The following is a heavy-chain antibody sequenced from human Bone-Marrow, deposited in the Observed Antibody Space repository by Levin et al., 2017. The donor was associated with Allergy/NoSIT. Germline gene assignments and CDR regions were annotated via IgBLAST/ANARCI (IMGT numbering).Heavy chain of an antibody. D-gene: IGHD3-10*01. CDR2: VYYSGFT. V-gene: IGHV4-30-4*08. J-gene: IGHJ6*02. Sequence: SETLSLTCSVSGGSISSGDDYWTWIRQSPGKGLEWIGNVYYSGFTYYNPSLKSRVSMSADTSKNQFFLNLRSVTAADTAVYFCARVFFGSGSHHDRGLDVWGQGTTVTVSS. CDR1: GGSISSGDDY. CDR3: ARVFFGSGSHHDRGLDV.